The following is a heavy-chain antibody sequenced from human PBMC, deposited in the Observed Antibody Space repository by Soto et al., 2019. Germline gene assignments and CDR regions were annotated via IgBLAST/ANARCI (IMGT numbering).Heavy chain of an antibody. Sequence: EVQLVESGGGLVQPGGSLRLSCAASGFTFSSYSMNWVRQAPGKGLEWVPSLSSSSSYIYYADSVKGRFTISRDNAKHSLYLQMYSLRAEDTAVYYGARDQPGYSYGYGLGYWGQGTLVTVSS. CDR1: GFTFSSYS. V-gene: IGHV3-21*01. J-gene: IGHJ4*02. CDR3: ARDQPGYSYGYGLGY. D-gene: IGHD5-18*01. CDR2: LSSSSSYI.